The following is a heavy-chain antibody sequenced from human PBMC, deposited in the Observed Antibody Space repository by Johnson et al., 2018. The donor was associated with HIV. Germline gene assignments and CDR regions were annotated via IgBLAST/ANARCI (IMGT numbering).Heavy chain of an antibody. J-gene: IGHJ3*02. CDR3: AKRVSGWNFGVDAFVI. CDR1: GFTFDDYG. D-gene: IGHD6-19*01. V-gene: IGHV3-30*02. Sequence: QVQLVESGGGVVRPGGSLRLSCLASGFTFDDYGMSWVRQAPGKGLEWVAFIPNAGSNEYYADSVKGRFTISRDNSENTQYLQMNSLRAEDTAVFYCAKRVSGWNFGVDAFVIWGQGTMVTVSS. CDR2: IPNAGSNE.